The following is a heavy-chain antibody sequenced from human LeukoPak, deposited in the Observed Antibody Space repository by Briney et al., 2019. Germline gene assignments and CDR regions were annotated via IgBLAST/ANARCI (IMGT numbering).Heavy chain of an antibody. CDR3: ARAYSETYGLGYYYMDV. CDR1: GFSFSSYW. J-gene: IGHJ6*03. CDR2: ISNDESTI. D-gene: IGHD1-26*01. Sequence: GGSLRLSCAASGFSFSSYWMHWVRQAPGKGPVWVSLISNDESTIIYADSVKGRFTISRDNAKNTLYLQMSSLRAEDTAVYYCARAYSETYGLGYYYMDVWGKGTTVTISS. V-gene: IGHV3-74*01.